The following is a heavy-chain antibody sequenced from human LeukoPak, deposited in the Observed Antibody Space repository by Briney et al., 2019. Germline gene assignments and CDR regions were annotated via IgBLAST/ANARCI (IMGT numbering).Heavy chain of an antibody. CDR2: IYTSGGT. Sequence: PSETLSLTCTVSGGSISGYYWSWIRQPAGEGLEWIGRIYTSGGTNYNPSLKSRVTISVDTSKNQFSLKLSSVTAADTAVYYCARHDYDFWSGYFNWFDPWGQGTLVTVSS. J-gene: IGHJ5*02. D-gene: IGHD3-3*01. V-gene: IGHV4-4*07. CDR1: GGSISGYY. CDR3: ARHDYDFWSGYFNWFDP.